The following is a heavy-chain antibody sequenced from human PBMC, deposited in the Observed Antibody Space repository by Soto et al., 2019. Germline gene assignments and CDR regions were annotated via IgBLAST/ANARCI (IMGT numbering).Heavy chain of an antibody. CDR3: GIPVATGQIDD. V-gene: IGHV1-24*01. J-gene: IGHJ4*02. CDR1: GYSFSEMS. CDR2: FDGEDGQT. D-gene: IGHD2-21*02. Sequence: ASVQVSCNVTGYSFSEMSMHWVRKTPEKGLEWMGSFDGEDGQTMYAQKFQGRVTMTEDTSADTAYMELSKLRPADTAVYYCGIPVATGQIDDWGEGSRVTVCS.